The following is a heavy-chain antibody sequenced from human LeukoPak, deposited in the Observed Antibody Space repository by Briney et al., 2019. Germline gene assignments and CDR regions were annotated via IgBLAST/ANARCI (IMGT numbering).Heavy chain of an antibody. CDR2: IHIYRGNT. D-gene: IGHD6-13*01. CDR1: GYSSTNYG. CDR3: ARDVGITVADSFDP. Sequence: ASVKVSCKASGYSSTNYGISWVRQAPGQGLEWMGWIHIYRGNTNYAQKFQGRVTMTTDTSTSTVYMEVRGLRSDDTTMYYCARDVGITVADSFDPWGQGTLVTVSS. J-gene: IGHJ5*02. V-gene: IGHV1-18*01.